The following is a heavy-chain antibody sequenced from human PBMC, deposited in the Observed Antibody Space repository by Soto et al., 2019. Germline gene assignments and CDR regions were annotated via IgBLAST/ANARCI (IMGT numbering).Heavy chain of an antibody. CDR2: ISSSSSTI. V-gene: IGHV3-48*01. CDR1: GFTFSSYS. CDR3: ARADSGYAHGYYYYGMDV. D-gene: IGHD5-12*01. J-gene: IGHJ6*02. Sequence: GGSLRLSCAASGFTFSSYSMNWVRQAPGKGLEWVSYISSSSSTIYYADSVKGRFTISRDNAKNSLYLQMNSLRAEDTAVYYCARADSGYAHGYYYYGMDVSGQGTTVIGSS.